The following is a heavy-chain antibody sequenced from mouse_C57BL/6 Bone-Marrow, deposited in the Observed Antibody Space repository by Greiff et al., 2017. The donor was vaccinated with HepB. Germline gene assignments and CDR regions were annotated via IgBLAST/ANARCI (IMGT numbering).Heavy chain of an antibody. CDR3: ARTDLFYYFDY. V-gene: IGHV5-17*01. CDR2: ISSGSSTN. Sequence: EVKLQESGGGLVKPGGSLKLSCAASGFTFSDYGMHWVRQAPEKGLEWVAYISSGSSTNYYADTVKGRFTISRDNAKNTLFLQMTSLRSEDTAMYYCARTDLFYYFDYWGQGTTLTVSS. J-gene: IGHJ2*01. D-gene: IGHD1-1*01. CDR1: GFTFSDYG.